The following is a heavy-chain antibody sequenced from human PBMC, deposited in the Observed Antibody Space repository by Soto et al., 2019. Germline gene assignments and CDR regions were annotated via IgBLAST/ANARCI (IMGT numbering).Heavy chain of an antibody. CDR3: ARQISRQWLVGNYYYYGMDV. J-gene: IGHJ6*02. CDR1: GYTFTSYD. Sequence: ASVKVSCKASGYTFTSYDINWVRQATGQGLEWMGWMNPNSGNTGYAQKFQGRVTMTRNTSISTAYMELSSLRSEDTAMYYCARQISRQWLVGNYYYYGMDVWGQGTTVTVSS. D-gene: IGHD6-19*01. V-gene: IGHV1-8*01. CDR2: MNPNSGNT.